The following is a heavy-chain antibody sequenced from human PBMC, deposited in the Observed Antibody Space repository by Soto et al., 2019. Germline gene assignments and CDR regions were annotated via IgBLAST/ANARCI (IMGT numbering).Heavy chain of an antibody. CDR3: VKGEIVGAPHFDC. CDR2: ISGSGGST. V-gene: IGHV3-23*01. CDR1: GLIFSSYA. J-gene: IGHJ4*02. Sequence: GGSLRLSCAASGLIFSSYAMSWVRQAPGKGLEWVSAISGSGGSTYYADSVKGRFTISRDNSKNTLYLQMNSLSAEDTAVYYCVKGEIVGAPHFDCWGQGPLVTVSS. D-gene: IGHD1-26*01.